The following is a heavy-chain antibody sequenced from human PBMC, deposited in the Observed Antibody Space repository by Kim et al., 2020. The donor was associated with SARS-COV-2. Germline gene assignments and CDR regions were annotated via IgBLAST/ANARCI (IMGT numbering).Heavy chain of an antibody. J-gene: IGHJ3*02. V-gene: IGHV1-69*13. Sequence: SVKVSCKASGGTFSSYAISWVRQAPGQGLEWMGGIIPIFGTANYAQKFQGRVTITADESTSTAYMELSSLRSEDTAVYYCARSYCSGGSCYDPDAFDIWGQGTMVTVSS. D-gene: IGHD2-15*01. CDR1: GGTFSSYA. CDR2: IIPIFGTA. CDR3: ARSYCSGGSCYDPDAFDI.